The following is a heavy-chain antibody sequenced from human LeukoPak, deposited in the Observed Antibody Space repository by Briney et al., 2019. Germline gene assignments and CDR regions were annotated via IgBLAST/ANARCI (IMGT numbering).Heavy chain of an antibody. Sequence: PSETLSLTCAVYGGSFSGYYWSWIRQPPGKGLEWIGEINHSGSTNYNPSLKSRVTIPVDTSKNQFSLKLSSVTAADTAVYYCASHSTVTFNSWGPGTLVTVSS. CDR1: GGSFSGYY. CDR2: INHSGST. J-gene: IGHJ5*01. CDR3: ASHSTVTFNS. D-gene: IGHD4-17*01. V-gene: IGHV4-34*01.